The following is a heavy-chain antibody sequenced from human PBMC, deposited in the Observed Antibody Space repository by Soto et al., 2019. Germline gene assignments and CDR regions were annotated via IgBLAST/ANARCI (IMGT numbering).Heavy chain of an antibody. V-gene: IGHV1-18*01. J-gene: IGHJ4*02. CDR3: ARDKGVSPAEY. D-gene: IGHD3-16*01. Sequence: GASVKVSCKASGYTFTSYAMHWVRQAPGQRLEWMGWINAYNGNTNYAQKLQGRVTMTTDTSTSTAYMELRSLRSDDTTVYYCARDKGVSPAEYWGQGTLVTVSS. CDR1: GYTFTSYA. CDR2: INAYNGNT.